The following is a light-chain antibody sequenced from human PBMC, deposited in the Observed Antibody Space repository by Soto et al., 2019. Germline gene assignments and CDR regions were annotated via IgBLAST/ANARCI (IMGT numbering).Light chain of an antibody. CDR2: DAS. J-gene: IGKJ3*01. V-gene: IGKV1-33*01. Sequence: DIQMTQSPSSLSASVGDRVTITCQASQDISNYLNWYQQKSGKAPKLRIYDASNLETGVPSRFSGSGSGTDFTFTISSLEPEDIATYYCQQYDNHPPVTFGPGIKVDIK. CDR1: QDISNY. CDR3: QQYDNHPPVT.